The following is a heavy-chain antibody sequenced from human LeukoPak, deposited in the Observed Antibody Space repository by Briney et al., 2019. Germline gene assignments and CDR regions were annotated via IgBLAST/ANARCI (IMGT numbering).Heavy chain of an antibody. D-gene: IGHD2-2*01. CDR2: IYYSGST. CDR1: GGSISSYY. J-gene: IGHJ4*02. Sequence: PSETLSLTCTVSGGSISSYYWSWIRQPPGKGLEWIGYIYYSGSTNYNPSLKSRVTISVDTSKNQFSLKLSSVTAADTAVYYCAKSWLRYCSSTSCSYFDYWGQGTLVTVSS. CDR3: AKSWLRYCSSTSCSYFDY. V-gene: IGHV4-59*01.